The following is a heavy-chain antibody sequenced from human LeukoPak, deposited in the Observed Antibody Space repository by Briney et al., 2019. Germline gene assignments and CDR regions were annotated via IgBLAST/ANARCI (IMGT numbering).Heavy chain of an antibody. V-gene: IGHV1-69*05. CDR1: GGTFSSYA. Sequence: GSSVKVSCKASGGTFSSYAISWVRQAPGQGLEWMGGIIPIFGTANYAQKFQGRVTITTDESTSTAYMELSSLRSEDTAMCYCARAPSVRGGPGVYWGQGTLVTVSS. CDR2: IIPIFGTA. CDR3: ARAPSVRGGPGVY. J-gene: IGHJ4*02. D-gene: IGHD3-10*01.